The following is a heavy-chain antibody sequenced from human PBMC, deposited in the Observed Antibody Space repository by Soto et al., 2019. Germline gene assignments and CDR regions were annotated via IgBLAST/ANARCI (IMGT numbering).Heavy chain of an antibody. J-gene: IGHJ6*03. CDR2: IKQDGSEK. CDR3: ARDKGRPGYYYYYMDV. V-gene: IGHV3-7*01. CDR1: GFTFSDYY. Sequence: GGSLRLSCVASGFTFSDYYMSWVRQAPGKGLEWVANIKQDGSEKYYVDSVKGRFTISRDNAKNSLYLQMNSLRAEDTAVYYCARDKGRPGYYYYYMDVWGKGTTVTVSS.